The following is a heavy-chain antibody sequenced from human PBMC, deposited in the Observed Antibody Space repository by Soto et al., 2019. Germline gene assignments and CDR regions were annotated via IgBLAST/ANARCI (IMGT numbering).Heavy chain of an antibody. CDR1: GGSFSGYY. CDR3: ARVHGDYYYYYMDV. V-gene: IGHV4-34*01. D-gene: IGHD4-17*01. Sequence: SETLSLTCAVYGGSFSGYYWSWIRQPPGKGLEWIGEINHSGSTNYNPSLKSRVTISVDTSKNQFSLKLSSVTAADTAVYYCARVHGDYYYYYMDVWGKGTTVTVSS. CDR2: INHSGST. J-gene: IGHJ6*03.